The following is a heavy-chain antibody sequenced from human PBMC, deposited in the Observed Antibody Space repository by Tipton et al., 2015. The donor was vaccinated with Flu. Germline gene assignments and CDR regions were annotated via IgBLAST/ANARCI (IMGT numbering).Heavy chain of an antibody. V-gene: IGHV4-39*07. CDR3: ARGSRDTRDALDI. Sequence: TLSLTCSVSGASMKKSNHYWGWIRQPPGKGLEWIGSIYFSGTPYYSPSLESRVTISEDTSKNQFSLTVIGVTAADMAMYYCARGSRDTRDALDIWGQGTMVTASS. J-gene: IGHJ3*02. CDR2: IYFSGTP. CDR1: GASMKKSNHY. D-gene: IGHD3-16*02.